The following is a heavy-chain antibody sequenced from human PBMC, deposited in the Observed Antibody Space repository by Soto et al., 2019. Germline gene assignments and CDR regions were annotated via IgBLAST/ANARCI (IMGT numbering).Heavy chain of an antibody. Sequence: GASVKVSCKASGYTFTDNYIHWVRQAPGQGLEWMAWINPESGGTNYAQRFKGRVTMARDTSISTAYLELTRLTSDDTAVYYCTRDPSAAVPAAPGYWGLGTLVPVSS. D-gene: IGHD6-13*01. V-gene: IGHV1-2*02. CDR3: TRDPSAAVPAAPGY. J-gene: IGHJ1*01. CDR2: INPESGGT. CDR1: GYTFTDNY.